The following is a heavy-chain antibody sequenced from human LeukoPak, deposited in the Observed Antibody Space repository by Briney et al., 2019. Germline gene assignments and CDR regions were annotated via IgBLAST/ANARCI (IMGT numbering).Heavy chain of an antibody. CDR3: ARDRSLSFDY. V-gene: IGHV3-9*01. CDR1: GFTFDDYA. Sequence: GRSLRLSCAASGFTFDDYAMHWVRQAPGKGLEWVSGISWNSGSIGYADSVKGRFTISRDNSKNTLYLQMNSLRAEDTAVYYCARDRSLSFDYWGQGTLVTVSS. CDR2: ISWNSGSI. J-gene: IGHJ4*02.